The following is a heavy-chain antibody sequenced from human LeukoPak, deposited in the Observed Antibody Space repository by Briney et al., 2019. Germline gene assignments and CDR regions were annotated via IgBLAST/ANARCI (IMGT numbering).Heavy chain of an antibody. CDR2: ISGSGGST. J-gene: IGHJ4*02. V-gene: IGHV3-23*01. D-gene: IGHD2-15*01. Sequence: GSLRLSCAASGFTFSSYAMSWVRQAPGKGLEWVSAISGSGGSTYYADSVKGRFTISRDKSKNTLYLQMNSLRAEDTAVYYCAKDQYCSGGSCYRRGGDYWGQGTLVTVSS. CDR3: AKDQYCSGGSCYRRGGDY. CDR1: GFTFSSYA.